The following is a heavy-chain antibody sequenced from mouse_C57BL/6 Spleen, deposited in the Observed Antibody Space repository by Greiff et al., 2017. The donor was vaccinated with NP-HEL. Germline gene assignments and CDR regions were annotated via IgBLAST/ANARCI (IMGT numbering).Heavy chain of an antibody. J-gene: IGHJ1*03. CDR2: INPNNGGT. V-gene: IGHV1-26*01. Sequence: VQLQQSGPELVKPGASVKISCKASGYTFTDYYMNWVKQSHGKSLEWIGDINPNNGGTSYNQKFKGKATLTVDKSSSTAYMELRSLTSEDSAVYYCNYGYFDVWGTGTTVTVSS. CDR1: GYTFTDYY. CDR3: NYGYFDV.